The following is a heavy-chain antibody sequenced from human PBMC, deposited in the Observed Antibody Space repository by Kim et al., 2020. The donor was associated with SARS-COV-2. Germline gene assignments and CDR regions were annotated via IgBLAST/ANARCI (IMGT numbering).Heavy chain of an antibody. J-gene: IGHJ6*02. D-gene: IGHD4-4*01. CDR3: ANIDYSKRYYYYGMDV. V-gene: IGHV3-23*01. CDR2: ISGSGGST. CDR1: GFTFSSYA. Sequence: GGSLRLSCAASGFTFSSYAMSWVRQAPGKGLEWVSAISGSGGSTYYADSVKGRFTISRDNSKNTLYLQMNSLRAEDTAVYYCANIDYSKRYYYYGMDVWGQGTTVTVSS.